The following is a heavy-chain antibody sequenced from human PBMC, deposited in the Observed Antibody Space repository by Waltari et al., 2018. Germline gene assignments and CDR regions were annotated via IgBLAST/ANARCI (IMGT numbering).Heavy chain of an antibody. V-gene: IGHV4-39*01. J-gene: IGHJ4*02. CDR1: GGSISSSSYY. CDR3: ARFSGSYLSGDY. Sequence: QLQLQESGPGLVKPSETLSLTCTVSGGSISSSSYYWGWIRQPPGKGLEWIGSIYYSGSTYYNPSLKSRVTISVDTSKNQFSLKLSSVTAADTAVYYCARFSGSYLSGDYWGQGTLVIVSS. CDR2: IYYSGST. D-gene: IGHD1-26*01.